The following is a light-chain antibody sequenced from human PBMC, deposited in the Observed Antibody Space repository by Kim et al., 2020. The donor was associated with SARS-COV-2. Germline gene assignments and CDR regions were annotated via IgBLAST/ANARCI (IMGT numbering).Light chain of an antibody. V-gene: IGKV1-9*01. CDR2: AAS. CDR1: QGISSY. Sequence: IQLTQSPSSLSASVGDRVTITCRASQGISSYLAWYQQKPGKAPKLLIYAASTLQSGVPSRFSGSGSGTDFTLTISSLQPEDFATYFCQHLHSYPVTFGGGTRWISN. CDR3: QHLHSYPVT. J-gene: IGKJ4*01.